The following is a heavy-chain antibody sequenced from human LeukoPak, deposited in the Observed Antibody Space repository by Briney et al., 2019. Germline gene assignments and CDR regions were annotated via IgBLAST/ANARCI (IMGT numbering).Heavy chain of an antibody. CDR3: ARDFHPYLSPPPPFDY. V-gene: IGHV3-21*05. J-gene: IGHJ4*02. CDR1: GFTFSRFE. D-gene: IGHD3-16*01. Sequence: PGGSLRLSCVASGFTFSRFEMNWVRQAPGKGLEWISHISTGTYIAYTDSVKGRFTISRDNAKNSLYLQMNSLRAEDTAVYYCARDFHPYLSPPPPFDYWGQGTLVTVSS. CDR2: ISTGTYI.